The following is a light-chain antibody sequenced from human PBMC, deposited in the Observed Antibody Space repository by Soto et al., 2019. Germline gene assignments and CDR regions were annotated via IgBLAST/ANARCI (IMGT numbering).Light chain of an antibody. V-gene: IGKV3-20*01. Sequence: EIVLTQSPGTLSLSSGERATLSCRASQSVRSNYLAWYQQKPDQAPRLLIYGASSRATGIPDRFGGSGSGTDFTLTISRLEPEDFVVYYCQQYASSPLTFGGGTKVEIK. CDR1: QSVRSNY. J-gene: IGKJ4*01. CDR2: GAS. CDR3: QQYASSPLT.